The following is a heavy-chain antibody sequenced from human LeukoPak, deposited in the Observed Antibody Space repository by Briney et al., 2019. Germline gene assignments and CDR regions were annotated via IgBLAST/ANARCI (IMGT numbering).Heavy chain of an antibody. D-gene: IGHD2-2*01. CDR1: GFTFDDYG. CDR3: AREATYCSSTSCFDYYYYMDV. V-gene: IGHV3-20*04. J-gene: IGHJ6*03. CDR2: INWNGGST. Sequence: GGSLRLSCAASGFTFDDYGMSWVRQAPGKGLEWVSGINWNGGSTVYADSVKGRFTISRDNAKNSLYLQMNSLRAEDTALYYCAREATYCSSTSCFDYYYYMDVWGKGTTVTVSS.